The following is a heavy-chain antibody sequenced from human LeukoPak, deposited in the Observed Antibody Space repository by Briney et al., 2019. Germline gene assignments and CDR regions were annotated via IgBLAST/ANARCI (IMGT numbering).Heavy chain of an antibody. D-gene: IGHD4-23*01. CDR2: IWYDGSNK. J-gene: IGHJ6*03. V-gene: IGHV3-30*02. CDR3: AKDSGGNQFSYYMDV. CDR1: GFTFSSYA. Sequence: GGSLRLSCAASGFTFSSYAMSWVRHAPGKGLEWVAFIWYDGSNKYYADSVKGRFTISRDNSKNTLYQQMNSLRAEDTAVYYCAKDSGGNQFSYYMDVWSKGTTVTVSS.